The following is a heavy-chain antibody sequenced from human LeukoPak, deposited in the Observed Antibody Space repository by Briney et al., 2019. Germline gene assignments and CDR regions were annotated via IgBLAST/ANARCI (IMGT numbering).Heavy chain of an antibody. CDR1: GFTFSSFS. J-gene: IGHJ4*02. Sequence: PGGSLRLSCAASGFTFSSFSMSWVRQSQGKGLEWVSYITLSSSVIYYADSVRGRFTISRDNAKNSLYLQMNSLRAEDTAVYYCARGLQPDYWGQGTLVTVSS. CDR2: ITLSSSVI. D-gene: IGHD2-15*01. V-gene: IGHV3-48*01. CDR3: ARGLQPDY.